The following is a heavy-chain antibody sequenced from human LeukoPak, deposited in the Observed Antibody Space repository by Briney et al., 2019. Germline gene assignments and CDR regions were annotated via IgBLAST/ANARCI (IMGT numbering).Heavy chain of an antibody. J-gene: IGHJ3*02. V-gene: IGHV4-4*07. D-gene: IGHD4-17*01. CDR3: ARGVGSFGDDPRDALDI. Sequence: PSETLSLTCTVSGGSISSYYWSWIRQPAGKRLEWIGRIHTTGSTNYNTSLKRGVTISVDTCKKQFTQKMTSVTAADTAVYFCARGVGSFGDDPRDALDIWGQGTMVTVSS. CDR1: GGSISSYY. CDR2: IHTTGST.